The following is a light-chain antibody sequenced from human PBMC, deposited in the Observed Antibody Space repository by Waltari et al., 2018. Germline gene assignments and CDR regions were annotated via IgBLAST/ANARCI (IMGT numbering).Light chain of an antibody. J-gene: IGKJ4*01. CDR3: QQYYGDPVT. Sequence: DIVMTQSPDSLAVSLGERATLNCRSSQSLLANPTNHNALNWYQQKQGEPPKLLIYWASAREPGVPARFSGSGSGTDFTLTITNFQAEDVAVYYCQQYYGDPVTFGGGTKVEIK. V-gene: IGKV4-1*01. CDR1: QSLLANPTNHNA. CDR2: WAS.